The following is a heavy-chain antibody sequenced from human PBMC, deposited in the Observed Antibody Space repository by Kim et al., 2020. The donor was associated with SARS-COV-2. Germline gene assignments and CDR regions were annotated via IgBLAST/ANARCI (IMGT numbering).Heavy chain of an antibody. CDR3: ARAGGYCSSTTCPWADY. Sequence: ASVKVSCKASGYTFPSYGISWVRQAPGQGLEWMGWISAYNGNTNYAQKLQGRVTMTTDTSTSTAYMELRSLRSDDTAVYYCARAGGYCSSTTCPWADYWGQGTLVTVSS. CDR1: GYTFPSYG. J-gene: IGHJ4*02. D-gene: IGHD2-2*01. V-gene: IGHV1-18*01. CDR2: ISAYNGNT.